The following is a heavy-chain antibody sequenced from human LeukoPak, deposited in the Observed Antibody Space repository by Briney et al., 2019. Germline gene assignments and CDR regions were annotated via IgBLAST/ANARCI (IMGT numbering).Heavy chain of an antibody. CDR3: ARMSYGDPFQDYYYYMDV. CDR1: GYTFTGYY. D-gene: IGHD4-17*01. J-gene: IGHJ6*03. Sequence: ASVKVSCKASGYTFTGYYMHWVRQAPGQGLEWMGWINPNSGGTNYAQKFQGRVTMTRDTSISTAYMELSRLRSDDAAVYYCARMSYGDPFQDYYYYMDVWGKGTTVTISS. CDR2: INPNSGGT. V-gene: IGHV1-2*02.